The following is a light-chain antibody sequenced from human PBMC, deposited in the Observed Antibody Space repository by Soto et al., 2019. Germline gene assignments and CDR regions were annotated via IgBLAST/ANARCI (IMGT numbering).Light chain of an antibody. Sequence: DIQMTQSPSTLSASVGDRVTITCRASQSISSWLAWYQQKPGKAPKLLIYKASSLQSGVPSRFSGSGSVTEFTLTISSLQPDDSATYYCQQYNSYPWTFGQGTKVEIK. J-gene: IGKJ1*01. V-gene: IGKV1-5*03. CDR3: QQYNSYPWT. CDR2: KAS. CDR1: QSISSW.